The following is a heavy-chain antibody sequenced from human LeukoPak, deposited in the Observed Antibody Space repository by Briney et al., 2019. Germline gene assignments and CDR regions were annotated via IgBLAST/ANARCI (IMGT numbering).Heavy chain of an antibody. Sequence: ASVKVSCKASGYTFTGYYMHWVRQAPGQGLEWMGWINPNSGGTNYAQKFQGRVTITADKSTSTAYMELSSLRSEDTAVYYCAGDLRTYYDYVWGSYRFELYFDYWGQGTLVTVSS. J-gene: IGHJ4*02. D-gene: IGHD3-16*02. V-gene: IGHV1-2*02. CDR1: GYTFTGYY. CDR2: INPNSGGT. CDR3: AGDLRTYYDYVWGSYRFELYFDY.